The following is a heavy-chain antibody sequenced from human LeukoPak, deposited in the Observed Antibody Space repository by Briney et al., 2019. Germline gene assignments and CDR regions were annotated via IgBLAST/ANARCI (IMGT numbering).Heavy chain of an antibody. CDR1: GGTFSSYA. CDR2: INAGNGNT. J-gene: IGHJ6*02. CDR3: ARAPFYDFWSGYYPYYYGMDV. V-gene: IGHV1-3*01. D-gene: IGHD3-3*01. Sequence: ASVKVSCKASGGTFSSYAISWVRQAPGQRLEWMGWINAGNGNTKYSQKFQGRVTITRDTSASTAYMELSSLRSEDTAVYYCARAPFYDFWSGYYPYYYGMDVWGQGTTVTVSS.